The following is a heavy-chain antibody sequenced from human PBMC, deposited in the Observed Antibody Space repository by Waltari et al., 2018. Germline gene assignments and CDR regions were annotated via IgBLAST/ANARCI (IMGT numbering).Heavy chain of an antibody. CDR1: GFTFSHFA. CDR2: TSASSGSK. CDR3: AKMRRNLPRDIIDN. V-gene: IGHV3-23*01. J-gene: IGHJ4*02. Sequence: EVQLLESGGGLVQRGGSLRLSCAVAGFTFSHFAMSWVRHTPGKGLEWVAGTSASSGSKDYADSVQGRFTISRDNSKKRVYLQMNSLRAEDTATYYCAKMRRNLPRDIIDNWGQGTQVIIAS.